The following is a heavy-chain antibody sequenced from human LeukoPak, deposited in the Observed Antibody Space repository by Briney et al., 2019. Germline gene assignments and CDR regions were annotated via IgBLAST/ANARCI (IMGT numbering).Heavy chain of an antibody. CDR1: GYTFTSYG. CDR2: ISAYNGNT. D-gene: IGHD3-10*01. CDR3: ARISLSSESYKPRYNWFDP. J-gene: IGHJ5*02. V-gene: IGHV1-18*01. Sequence: ASVKASCKASGYTFTSYGISWVRQAPGQGLESMGWISAYNGNTNYAQKLQGRVTMTTDTSTSTAYVERRSLRSDDTAVYYCARISLSSESYKPRYNWFDPWGQGTLVTVSS.